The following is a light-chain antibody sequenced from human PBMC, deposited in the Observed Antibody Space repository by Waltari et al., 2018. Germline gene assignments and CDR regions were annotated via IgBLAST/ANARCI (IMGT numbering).Light chain of an antibody. V-gene: IGLV8-61*01. Sequence: QTVVSQEPSLSVSPGGQVTLTCSFSSGSLSSPSSPSWYQQSPGQTPRTLVYKANIRSSGVPDRFSGSVLENKAVLIITGAQAEDESTYYCLLYMGSGIWVFGGGTKLTVL. CDR3: LLYMGSGIWV. CDR1: SGSLSSPSS. J-gene: IGLJ3*02. CDR2: KAN.